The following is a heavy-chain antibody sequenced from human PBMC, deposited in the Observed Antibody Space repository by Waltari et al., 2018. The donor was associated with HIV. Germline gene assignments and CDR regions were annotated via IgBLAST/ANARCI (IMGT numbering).Heavy chain of an antibody. J-gene: IGHJ3*02. Sequence: QVQLQQWGAGLLKPSETLSLTCAVYGGSFSGYYWSWIRQPPGKGLEWIGEINHSGSTNYNPARKSRVTISVDTSKNQFSLKLSSVTAADTAVYYCARGGIVGASQGAFDIWGQGTMVTVSS. CDR2: INHSGST. V-gene: IGHV4-34*01. CDR1: GGSFSGYY. D-gene: IGHD1-26*01. CDR3: ARGGIVGASQGAFDI.